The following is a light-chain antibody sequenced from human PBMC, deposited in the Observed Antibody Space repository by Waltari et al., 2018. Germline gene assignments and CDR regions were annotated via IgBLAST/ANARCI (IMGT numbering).Light chain of an antibody. CDR1: RSDIGSFYL. J-gene: IGLJ3*02. Sequence: QSGLTQPASVSGSPGQSIPISCTGTRSDIGSFYLVPWYLLLPGKAPKLLISEGSQRPSGVSTRFSGSKSGNTASLTISGLQAEDEADYYCCSYGGTTNWMFGGGTRLTV. CDR2: EGS. V-gene: IGLV2-23*01. CDR3: CSYGGTTNWM.